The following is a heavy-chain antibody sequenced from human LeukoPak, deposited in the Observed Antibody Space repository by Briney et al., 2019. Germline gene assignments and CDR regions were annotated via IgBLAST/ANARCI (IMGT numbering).Heavy chain of an antibody. V-gene: IGHV1-18*01. Sequence: ASVNVSCKASGYTFTSYGISGVRQAPGQGLEWMGRISAYNGNTNYAQKLQGRVTMTTDTSTSTAYMELRSLRSDDTAVYYCARVNIVVVPAAHDYWGQGTLVTVSS. D-gene: IGHD2-2*01. CDR2: ISAYNGNT. CDR3: ARVNIVVVPAAHDY. CDR1: GYTFTSYG. J-gene: IGHJ4*02.